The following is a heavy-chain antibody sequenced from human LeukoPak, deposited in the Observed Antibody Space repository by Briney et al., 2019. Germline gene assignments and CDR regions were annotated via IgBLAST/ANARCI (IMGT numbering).Heavy chain of an antibody. CDR3: ANTIFGVVIQGDAFDI. J-gene: IGHJ3*02. D-gene: IGHD3-3*01. V-gene: IGHV3-30*02. CDR1: GFTFSSYG. Sequence: GGSLRLSCAASGFTFSSYGMHWVRQAPGKGLEWVSFIRYDGSNKYYGDSVKGRFTISRDNSKNTLYLQMNSLRAEDTAVYYCANTIFGVVIQGDAFDIWGQGTMVTVSS. CDR2: IRYDGSNK.